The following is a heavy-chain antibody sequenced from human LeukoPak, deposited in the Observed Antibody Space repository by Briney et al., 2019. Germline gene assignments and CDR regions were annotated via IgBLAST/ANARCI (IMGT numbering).Heavy chain of an antibody. CDR2: TSTSGGSA. CDR1: GFTFSNNA. J-gene: IGHJ6*02. D-gene: IGHD3-3*01. Sequence: GGSLRLSCAASGFTFSNNAMSWVRQAPGKGLEWVSATSTSGGSAYYADSVKGRFTISRDNSKNTLYLQMDSLRADDTAVYYCAKHPYDFWSGYYYYYGMDVWGQGTTVTVSS. CDR3: AKHPYDFWSGYYYYYGMDV. V-gene: IGHV3-23*01.